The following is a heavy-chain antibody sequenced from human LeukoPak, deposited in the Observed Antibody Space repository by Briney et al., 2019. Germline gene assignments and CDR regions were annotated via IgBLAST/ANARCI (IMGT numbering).Heavy chain of an antibody. Sequence: GASVKVSCKASGDTFTVYYMHWVRQAPGQGRGWRGWINPNSVGTNYAQKFQGSVTMTRDTSISTAYMELSRPRSDDTAVYYCARDYSGYDQVFWFAPWGQGTLVTVSS. D-gene: IGHD5-12*01. CDR3: ARDYSGYDQVFWFAP. J-gene: IGHJ5*02. CDR2: INPNSVGT. CDR1: GDTFTVYY. V-gene: IGHV1-2*02.